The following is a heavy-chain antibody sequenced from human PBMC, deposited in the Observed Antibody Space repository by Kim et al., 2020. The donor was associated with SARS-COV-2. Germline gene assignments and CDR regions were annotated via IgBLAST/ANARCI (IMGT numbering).Heavy chain of an antibody. CDR2: T. J-gene: IGHJ4*02. CDR3: AREGGYSEFDY. V-gene: IGHV3-64*01. Sequence: TDYANSGKGRLPISTDKSKNTLYLQMGSLRAEDMAVYYCAREGGYSEFDYWGQGTLVTVSS. D-gene: IGHD5-18*01.